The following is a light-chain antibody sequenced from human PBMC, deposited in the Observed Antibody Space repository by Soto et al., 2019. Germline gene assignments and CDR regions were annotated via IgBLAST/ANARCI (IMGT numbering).Light chain of an antibody. J-gene: IGKJ1*01. V-gene: IGKV2-24*01. CDR1: QSLAFRDGNIY. CDR2: KTS. CDR3: AEAALLPHA. Sequence: DIVLTQTPLSLVVTLGQPASISCKSSQSLAFRDGNIYLNWLQQRPGQPPRLLIYKTSNRFSGVXDXXSGSGAGTEFTLKISKVEAEDVGVYYCAEAALLPHAFGQGTKVEIK.